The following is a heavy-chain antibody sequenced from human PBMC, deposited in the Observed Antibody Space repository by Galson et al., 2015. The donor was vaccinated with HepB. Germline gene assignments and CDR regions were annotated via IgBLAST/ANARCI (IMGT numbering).Heavy chain of an antibody. CDR2: ISSTGINT. Sequence: SLRLSCAASGFSFGTFGINWVRQAPGKGLEWVSTISSTGINTYYADSVKGRFVVSRDNSENTLYLQMNSLRAEDTAVYYCAKRDRYNSEGHNSFYYDYWGQGTLVTVSS. J-gene: IGHJ4*02. D-gene: IGHD5-24*01. V-gene: IGHV3-23*01. CDR3: AKRDRYNSEGHNSFYYDY. CDR1: GFSFGTFG.